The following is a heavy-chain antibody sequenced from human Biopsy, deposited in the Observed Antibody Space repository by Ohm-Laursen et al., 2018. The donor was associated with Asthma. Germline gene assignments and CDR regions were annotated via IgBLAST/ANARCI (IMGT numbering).Heavy chain of an antibody. V-gene: IGHV3-30*03. CDR3: ARDGPELPTELDY. J-gene: IGHJ4*02. D-gene: IGHD1-14*01. CDR1: GFNFHNYG. Sequence: SLRLSCTASGFNFHNYGMNWVRRAPGKGLEWVAQILFDGRKINYSDSVKGRFTISRDNSKNMVYLQMNSLRAEDTAVYYCARDGPELPTELDYWGPGTLVTVSS. CDR2: ILFDGRKI.